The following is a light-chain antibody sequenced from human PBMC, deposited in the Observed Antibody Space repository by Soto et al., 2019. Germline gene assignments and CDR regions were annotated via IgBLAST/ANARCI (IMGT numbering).Light chain of an antibody. Sequence: QSALTQPASLSGSPGQSITISCTGTSSDIGAYDYVSWFQQHPGKAPKLMISEVNNRPSGVSNRFSGSKSGNTAFLIISGLQAEDEADYFCSSYTSSSTLGVFGTGTKLTVL. CDR2: EVN. V-gene: IGLV2-14*01. CDR3: SSYTSSSTLGV. J-gene: IGLJ1*01. CDR1: SSDIGAYDY.